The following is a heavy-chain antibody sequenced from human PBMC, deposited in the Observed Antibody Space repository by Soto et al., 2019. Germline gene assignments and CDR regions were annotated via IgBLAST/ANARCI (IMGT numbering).Heavy chain of an antibody. CDR1: GYTFTNYH. CDR2: INPGRGST. D-gene: IGHD1-1*01. CDR3: ARISNSLPDY. Sequence: QVQLVQSGAEVKKPGASVKVSCKASGYTFTNYHIHWVHQAPGQGLEWMGIINPGRGSTTYAPRFQVRVTMTRDTPTSTVYMELHSLRSDDPAVYCCARISNSLPDYWGQETLVPVSS. J-gene: IGHJ4*02. V-gene: IGHV1-46*01.